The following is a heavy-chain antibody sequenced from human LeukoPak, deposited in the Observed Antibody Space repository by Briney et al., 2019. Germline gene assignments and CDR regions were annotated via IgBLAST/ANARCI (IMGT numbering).Heavy chain of an antibody. V-gene: IGHV4-39*07. J-gene: IGHJ6*03. CDR1: GFTVSSNY. Sequence: RPGGSLRLSCAASGFTVSSNYMSWVRQPSGKGLEWVASISYGGNTYHNLSLKSRVTISLDTSKNQISLNLRSVTAADTAIYFCVREVVTHDLYMDVWGKGATVTVSS. D-gene: IGHD4-23*01. CDR2: ISYGGNT. CDR3: VREVVTHDLYMDV.